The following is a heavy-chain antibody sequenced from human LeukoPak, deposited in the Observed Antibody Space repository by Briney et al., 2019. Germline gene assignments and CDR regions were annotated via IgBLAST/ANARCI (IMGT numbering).Heavy chain of an antibody. V-gene: IGHV1-46*01. CDR2: INPSGGST. CDR3: ARDRGIAAAGNYYYGMDV. Sequence: ASVKVSCKASGYTFTSYYMHWVRQAPGQGLEWMGIINPSGGSTSYAQKFQGRVTMTRDTSTSTVYMELSSLRSEDTAVYYCARDRGIAAAGNYYYGMDVWGQGTTVTVSS. D-gene: IGHD6-13*01. CDR1: GYTFTSYY. J-gene: IGHJ6*02.